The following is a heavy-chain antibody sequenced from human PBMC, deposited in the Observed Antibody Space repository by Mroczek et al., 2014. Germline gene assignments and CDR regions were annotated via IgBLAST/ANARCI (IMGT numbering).Heavy chain of an antibody. CDR1: GYTFTGYY. D-gene: IGHD2-2*01. CDR3: ASFPGGYCSSTSCKRPTYFDY. Sequence: QVQLVQSGAEVKKPGASVKVSCKASGYTFTGYYMHWVRQAPGQGLEWMGWINPNSGGTNYAQKFQGRVTMTRDTSISTAYMELSRLRSDDTAVYYCASFPGGYCSSTSCKRPTYFDYWGQGTLVTVSS. J-gene: IGHJ4*02. CDR2: INPNSGGT. V-gene: IGHV1-2*02.